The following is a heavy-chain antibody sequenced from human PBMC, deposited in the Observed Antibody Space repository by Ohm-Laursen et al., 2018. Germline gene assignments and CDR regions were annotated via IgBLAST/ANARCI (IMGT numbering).Heavy chain of an antibody. Sequence: SLRLSCAASGFTFSSYAMSWVRQAPGKGLEWVSAISGSGGSTYYADSVKGRFTISRGNSKNTLYLQMNSLRAEDTAVYYCAKDSADILTGSAYGMDVWGQGTTVTISS. D-gene: IGHD3-9*01. CDR3: AKDSADILTGSAYGMDV. CDR1: GFTFSSYA. V-gene: IGHV3-23*01. CDR2: ISGSGGST. J-gene: IGHJ6*02.